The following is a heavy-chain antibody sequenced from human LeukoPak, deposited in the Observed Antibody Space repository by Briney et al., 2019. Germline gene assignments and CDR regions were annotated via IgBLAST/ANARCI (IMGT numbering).Heavy chain of an antibody. CDR3: ARGSGYSYGFPDY. D-gene: IGHD5-18*01. Sequence: SGGSLRLSCAASGFSASNNYMSWVRQAPGKGPEWVSVIYSGDITYYTDSVKGRFTISRDNSKNTLYLQMNSLRAEDTAVYYCARGSGYSYGFPDYWGQGTLVTVSS. CDR2: IYSGDIT. J-gene: IGHJ4*02. CDR1: GFSASNNY. V-gene: IGHV3-53*01.